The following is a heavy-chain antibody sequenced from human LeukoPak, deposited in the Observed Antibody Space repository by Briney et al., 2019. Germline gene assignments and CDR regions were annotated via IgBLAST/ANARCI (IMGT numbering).Heavy chain of an antibody. D-gene: IGHD3-10*01. CDR1: GFTFSSSA. V-gene: IGHV3-11*03. J-gene: IGHJ5*02. CDR2: ISSSSSYT. Sequence: GGSLRLSCAASGFTFSSSAMSWVRQAPGKGLEWVSYISSSSSYTNYADSVKGRFTISRDNAKNSLYLQMNSLRAEDTAVYYCARSSITMVRGAAGDGPVNWFDPWGQGTLVTVSS. CDR3: ARSSITMVRGAAGDGPVNWFDP.